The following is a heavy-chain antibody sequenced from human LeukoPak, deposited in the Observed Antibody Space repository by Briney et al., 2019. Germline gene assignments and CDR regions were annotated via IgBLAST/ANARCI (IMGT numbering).Heavy chain of an antibody. CDR3: AKDRSMGTYFTCDH. J-gene: IGHJ4*02. CDR2: FSACGVMT. D-gene: IGHD1-26*01. CDR1: GFTFTNYA. V-gene: IGHV3-23*01. Sequence: PGVSLRLFCVASGFTFTNYAMTWVRQAPGKGLEWVSSFSACGVMTYYADCVKGRFTVSRDNSKISLSLQMHCLTAGDTAVFYCAKDRSMGTYFTCDHWGQGTVVTVPS.